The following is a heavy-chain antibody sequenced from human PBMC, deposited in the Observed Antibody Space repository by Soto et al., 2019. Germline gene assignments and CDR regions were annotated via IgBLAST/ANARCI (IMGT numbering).Heavy chain of an antibody. CDR2: VSGSGGNT. J-gene: IGHJ5*02. CDR1: GFTFSTYA. CDR3: AKSKTVTRIGGSCPEP. Sequence: EVQLLESGGGLVQRGGSLRLSCVASGFTFSTYAMSWVRQAPGKGLEWVSGVSGSGGNTYYADSVKGRFTISRDNSKNTLYLQMNSLRVEDTAVYYCAKSKTVTRIGGSCPEPWGQGTKVTVSS. V-gene: IGHV3-23*01. D-gene: IGHD4-17*01.